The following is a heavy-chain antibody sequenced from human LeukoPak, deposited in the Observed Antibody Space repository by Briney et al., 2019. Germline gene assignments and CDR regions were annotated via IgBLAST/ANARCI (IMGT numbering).Heavy chain of an antibody. CDR1: GFTFSSYS. CDR2: ISSSGSTI. J-gene: IGHJ5*02. CDR3: AILTGIAAAA. D-gene: IGHD6-13*01. Sequence: GGSLRLSCTASGFTFSSYSMNWVRQAPGKGLEWVSYISSSGSTIYYADSVKGRFTISRDNAKNSLYLQMNSLRAEDTAVYYCAILTGIAAAAWGQGTLVTVSS. V-gene: IGHV3-48*04.